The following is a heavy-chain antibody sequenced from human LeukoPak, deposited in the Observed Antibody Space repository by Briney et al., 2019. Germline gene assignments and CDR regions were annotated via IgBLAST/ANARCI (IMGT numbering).Heavy chain of an antibody. D-gene: IGHD5-18*01. CDR3: ARSRYGSATFSGGYMDV. Sequence: SETLSLPCLVSGGSISSRAYYWAWLRQPPGKGLEWLGHIYYSGSTYNNPSLKSRVTISIDMSKNQFSLRLSSVTAADTAVYYCARSRYGSATFSGGYMDVWGKGTTVTVSS. J-gene: IGHJ6*03. V-gene: IGHV4-39*07. CDR1: GGSISSRAYY. CDR2: IYYSGST.